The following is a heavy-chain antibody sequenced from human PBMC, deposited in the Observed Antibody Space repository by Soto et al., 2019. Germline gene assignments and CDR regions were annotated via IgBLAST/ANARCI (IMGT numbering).Heavy chain of an antibody. CDR2: ISAYNGNR. J-gene: IGHJ3*02. CDR3: ARGRIVASIHDAFEI. Sequence: QGQLLQSGDEVKTPGASVRVSCRASGYPFTSYGISWVRQAPGQGLEWVAWISAYNGNRDIAQKFQSRVTMTLETSTGTAHMELGDLTSADTAVYYCARGRIVASIHDAFEIWGQGTNVTVSS. D-gene: IGHD5-12*01. V-gene: IGHV1-18*01. CDR1: GYPFTSYG.